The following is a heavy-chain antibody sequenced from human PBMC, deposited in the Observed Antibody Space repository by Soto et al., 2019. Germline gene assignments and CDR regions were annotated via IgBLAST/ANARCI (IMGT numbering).Heavy chain of an antibody. CDR1: GGSVSSGDYY. V-gene: IGHV4-31*01. Sequence: QVQLQESGPGLVKPSQTLSLTCTVSGGSVSSGDYYWSWIRQHPGKGLEWIGCIYFSGNTYYNPSRKTLFTISEDTSKYRFSLQLSSVTSADTAVYYCAISPPPRYFDYWGQGTLVTVSS. CDR2: IYFSGNT. CDR3: AISPPPRYFDY. J-gene: IGHJ4*02.